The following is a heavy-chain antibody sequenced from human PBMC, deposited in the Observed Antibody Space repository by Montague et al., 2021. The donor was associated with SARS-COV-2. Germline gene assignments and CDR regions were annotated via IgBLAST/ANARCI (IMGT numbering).Heavy chain of an antibody. CDR1: GGSVGSSHYY. CDR3: ARGLYNWNYEHWFDT. V-gene: IGHV4-39*01. D-gene: IGHD1-7*01. CDR2: IYYSGXT. J-gene: IGHJ5*02. Sequence: SEILSLTCTVSGGSVGSSHYYWAWIRQPPGKGLEWIGTIYYSGXTXYXXXXRXRVTIDVDASTNQFSLKLHSVTAADTAVYFCARGLYNWNYEHWFDTWGQGTLVTVSS.